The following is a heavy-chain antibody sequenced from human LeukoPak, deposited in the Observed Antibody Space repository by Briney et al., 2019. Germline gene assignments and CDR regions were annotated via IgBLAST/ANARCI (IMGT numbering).Heavy chain of an antibody. CDR1: GYTFITYG. Sequence: GASVKVSCKASGYTFITYGISWVRQAPGQGLEWMGWLSGYNGNTNYAQKLQGRVTMTTDTSTSTAYMELRSLRSDDTAVYYCATARLRQWLVGYFDYWGQGTLVTVSS. CDR2: LSGYNGNT. V-gene: IGHV1-18*01. D-gene: IGHD6-19*01. J-gene: IGHJ4*02. CDR3: ATARLRQWLVGYFDY.